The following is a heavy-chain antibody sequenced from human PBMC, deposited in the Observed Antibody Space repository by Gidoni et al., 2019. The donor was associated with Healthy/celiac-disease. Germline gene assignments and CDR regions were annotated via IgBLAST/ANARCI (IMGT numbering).Heavy chain of an antibody. J-gene: IGHJ4*02. Sequence: EVQLLESGGGLVQPGGSLRLSCAASGLTFSSSAMSWVRHATGTGLEWVSDISGSGGRTYYEDAVKGLLTISRDNSKNTLYLQMNSLRAEDTAVYYCAKDIGYYDSSGLNFDYWGQGTLVTVSS. D-gene: IGHD3-22*01. CDR2: ISGSGGRT. V-gene: IGHV3-23*01. CDR1: GLTFSSSA. CDR3: AKDIGYYDSSGLNFDY.